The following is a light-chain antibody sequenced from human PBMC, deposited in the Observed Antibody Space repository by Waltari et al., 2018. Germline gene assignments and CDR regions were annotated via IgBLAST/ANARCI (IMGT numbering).Light chain of an antibody. CDR2: DVS. CDR1: SSNVGGSKY. Sequence: QSALTKPRSVSGSPGQSVPVSCPGTSSNVGGSKYVSWYQQLPGKAPKLMIYDVSKRPSGVPDRFSGSKSGNTASLTISGLQPDDEADYYCCSYAGSYTWVFGGGTKLTVL. V-gene: IGLV2-11*01. CDR3: CSYAGSYTWV. J-gene: IGLJ3*02.